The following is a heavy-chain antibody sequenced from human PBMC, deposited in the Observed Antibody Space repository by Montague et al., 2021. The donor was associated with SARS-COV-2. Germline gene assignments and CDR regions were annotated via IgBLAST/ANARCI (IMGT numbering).Heavy chain of an antibody. V-gene: IGHV3-48*02. D-gene: IGHD3-9*01. CDR3: ARDPRYFDWLFRSDYYYGMDV. J-gene: IGHJ6*02. Sequence: SLRLSCAASGFTFSSYSLNWVRQAPGKGLEWVSYISSSSSTLYYSDSXXVLFTISRDNAKNSLYLQLNRLRDEDTAVYYCARDPRYFDWLFRSDYYYGMDVWGQGTTVTVSS. CDR1: GFTFSSYS. CDR2: ISSSSSTL.